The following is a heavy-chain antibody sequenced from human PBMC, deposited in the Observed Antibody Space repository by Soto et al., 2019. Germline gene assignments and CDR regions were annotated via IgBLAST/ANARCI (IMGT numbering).Heavy chain of an antibody. CDR1: GGSIGSGGYY. Sequence: QVQLQESGPGLVKPSQTLSLTCTVSGGSIGSGGYYWSWIRQHPGKGLEWIGYIYYSGSTYYNPSLKSRVTISVDTSKNQFSLKLSSVTAADTAVYYCAREDRIAAAGRGRGYFDLWGRGTLVTVSS. D-gene: IGHD6-13*01. CDR3: AREDRIAAAGRGRGYFDL. CDR2: IYYSGST. V-gene: IGHV4-31*03. J-gene: IGHJ2*01.